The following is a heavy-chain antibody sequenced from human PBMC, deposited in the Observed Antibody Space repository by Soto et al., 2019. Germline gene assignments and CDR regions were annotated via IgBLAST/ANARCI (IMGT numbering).Heavy chain of an antibody. CDR2: ISAYNGNT. CDR1: VYTFTSYV. D-gene: IGHD6-6*01. CDR3: ARGSSSGFEY. V-gene: IGHV1-18*01. Sequence: ASVKCYVKASVYTFTSYVISWVRQAPGQVLEWMGWISAYNGNTNYAQNLQGRVTMTTDTSTSTAYMELRRLRSEDTAVYYCARGSSSGFEYWGQGTLVNVSS. J-gene: IGHJ4*02.